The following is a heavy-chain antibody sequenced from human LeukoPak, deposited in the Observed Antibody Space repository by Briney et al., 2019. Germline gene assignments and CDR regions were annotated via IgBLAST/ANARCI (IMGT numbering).Heavy chain of an antibody. Sequence: GGSLRLSCVASGFTFSYYSMNWVRQAPGKGLEWVSYINSISGEIWYADSVKGRFTISRDNAKNSLYLQMNSLRAEDTAVYYCARTARVLDYWGQGTLVTVSS. D-gene: IGHD6-6*01. J-gene: IGHJ4*02. CDR2: INSISGEI. V-gene: IGHV3-21*05. CDR1: GFTFSYYS. CDR3: ARTARVLDY.